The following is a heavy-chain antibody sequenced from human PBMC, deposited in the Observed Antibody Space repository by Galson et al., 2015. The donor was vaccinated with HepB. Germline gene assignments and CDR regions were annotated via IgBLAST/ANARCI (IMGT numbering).Heavy chain of an antibody. D-gene: IGHD4-17*01. V-gene: IGHV3-15*01. J-gene: IGHJ3*02. Sequence: SLRLSCAVSGFIISNDWMSWVRQAPGKGLEWVGRIKKKTDGGTTGYAAPVKGRFTISRDDSKNTLFLEMNSLETEDTATYYCVPEGHGYGFHSFNIWGQGTVVTVSS. CDR3: VPEGHGYGFHSFNI. CDR1: GFIISNDW. CDR2: IKKKTDGGTT.